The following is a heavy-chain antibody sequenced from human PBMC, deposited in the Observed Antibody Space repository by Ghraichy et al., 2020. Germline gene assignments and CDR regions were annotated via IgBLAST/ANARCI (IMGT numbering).Heavy chain of an antibody. CDR3: ARAPQQYGSGSYAHYYYGMDV. CDR1: GGSISSYY. V-gene: IGHV4-59*01. CDR2: IYYSGST. D-gene: IGHD3-10*01. Sequence: SETLSLTCTVSGGSISSYYWSWIRQPPGKGLEWIGYIYYSGSTNYNPSLKSRVTISVDTSKNQFSLKLSSVTAADTAVYYCARAPQQYGSGSYAHYYYGMDVWGQGTTVTVSS. J-gene: IGHJ6*02.